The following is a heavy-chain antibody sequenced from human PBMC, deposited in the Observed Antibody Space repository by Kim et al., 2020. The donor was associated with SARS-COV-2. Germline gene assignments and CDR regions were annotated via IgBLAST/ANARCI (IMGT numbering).Heavy chain of an antibody. CDR3: ANPGGATIDY. J-gene: IGHJ4*02. Sequence: RTYYAASVKGRFTIARDNSKNTLYLQMNSLRAEDTAVYYCANPGGATIDYWGQGTLVTVSS. D-gene: IGHD1-26*01. V-gene: IGHV3-23*01. CDR2: RT.